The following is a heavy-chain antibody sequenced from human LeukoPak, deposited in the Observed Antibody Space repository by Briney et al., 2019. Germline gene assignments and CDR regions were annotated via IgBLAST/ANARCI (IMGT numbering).Heavy chain of an antibody. Sequence: KASETLSLTXTVSGGSISSSSYYWGWIRQPPGKGLEWIGSIYYSGSTYYNPSLKSRVTISVDTSKNQFSLKLSSVTAADTAVYYCASLYYYGSGSYQAPYFDYWGQGTLVTVSS. CDR3: ASLYYYGSGSYQAPYFDY. CDR1: GGSISSSSYY. D-gene: IGHD3-10*01. V-gene: IGHV4-39*01. J-gene: IGHJ4*02. CDR2: IYYSGST.